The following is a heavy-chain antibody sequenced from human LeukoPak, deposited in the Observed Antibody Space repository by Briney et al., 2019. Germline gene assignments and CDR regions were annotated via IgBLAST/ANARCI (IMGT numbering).Heavy chain of an antibody. V-gene: IGHV7-4-1*02. CDR2: INTNTGNP. D-gene: IGHD4-17*01. J-gene: IGHJ6*03. Sequence: ASVKVSCKASGYTFTSYYMHWVRQAPGQGLEWMGWINTNTGNPTYAQGFTGRFVFSLDTSVSTAYLQISSLKAEDTAVYYCARGGDYGDYVHYYYMDVWGKGTTVTVSS. CDR1: GYTFTSYY. CDR3: ARGGDYGDYVHYYYMDV.